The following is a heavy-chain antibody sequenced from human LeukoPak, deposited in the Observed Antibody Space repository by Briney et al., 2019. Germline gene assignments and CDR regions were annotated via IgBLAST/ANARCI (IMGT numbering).Heavy chain of an antibody. CDR1: GFTFSDYY. CDR3: AKVDRITMIVVVITTLDY. V-gene: IGHV3-11*01. CDR2: ISSSGSTI. J-gene: IGHJ4*02. Sequence: GGSLRLSCAASGFTFSDYYMSWIRQAPGKGLEWVSYISSSGSTIYYADSVKGRFTISRDNAKNSLYLQMNSLRAEDTAVYYCAKVDRITMIVVVITTLDYWGQGTLVTVSS. D-gene: IGHD3-22*01.